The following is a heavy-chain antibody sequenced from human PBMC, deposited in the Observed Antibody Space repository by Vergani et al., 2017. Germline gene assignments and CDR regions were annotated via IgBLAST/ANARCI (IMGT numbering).Heavy chain of an antibody. Sequence: QVQLVQSGAEVKKPGASVKVSCKASGGTFSRYAISWVRQAPGQGLEWMGWINPNSGGTNYAQKFQGRVTMTRDTSISTAYMELSRLRSDDTAVYYCARNLHIAVAGTVDYWGQGTLVTVSS. J-gene: IGHJ4*02. CDR3: ARNLHIAVAGTVDY. V-gene: IGHV1-2*02. D-gene: IGHD6-19*01. CDR2: INPNSGGT. CDR1: GGTFSRYA.